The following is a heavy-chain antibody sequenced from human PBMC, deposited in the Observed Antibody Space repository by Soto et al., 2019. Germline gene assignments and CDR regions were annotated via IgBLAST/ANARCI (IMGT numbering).Heavy chain of an antibody. CDR2: ISSNGGST. J-gene: IGHJ3*02. Sequence: GGTLRLSCAASGFTFSSYAMHWVRQAPGKGLEYVSAISSNGGSTYYANSVKGRFTISRDNSKNTLYLQMGSLRAEDMAVYYCARVVRGYCSGGSCFQSFDIWGQGTMVTVSS. V-gene: IGHV3-64*01. CDR3: ARVVRGYCSGGSCFQSFDI. CDR1: GFTFSSYA. D-gene: IGHD2-15*01.